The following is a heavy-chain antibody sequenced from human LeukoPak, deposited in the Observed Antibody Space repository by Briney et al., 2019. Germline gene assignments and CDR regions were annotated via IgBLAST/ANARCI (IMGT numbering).Heavy chain of an antibody. V-gene: IGHV3-9*01. J-gene: IGHJ3*02. Sequence: GGSLRLSCAASGFTVSSSSMSWVRQAPGKGLEWVSGISWNSGSIGYADSVKGRFTISRDNAKNSLYLQMNSLRAEDTALYYCAKGGSSSWYDAFDIWGQGTMVTVSS. D-gene: IGHD6-13*01. CDR1: GFTVSSSS. CDR3: AKGGSSSWYDAFDI. CDR2: ISWNSGSI.